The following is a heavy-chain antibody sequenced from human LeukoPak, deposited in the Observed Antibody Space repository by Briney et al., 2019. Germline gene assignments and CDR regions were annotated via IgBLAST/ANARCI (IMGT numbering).Heavy chain of an antibody. J-gene: IGHJ5*02. CDR1: GGAISSYN. CDR2: IYTSGST. D-gene: IGHD6-13*01. CDR3: ARDKAAAGYNWFDP. Sequence: SQTLCLTCTVSGGAISSYNWSWGWQPARQGLEWGGRIYTSGSTNYNPTLESRVTMSVDTSKNQFYLKLSSVTAADTAVYYCARDKAAAGYNWFDPWGQGTLVTVSS. V-gene: IGHV4-4*07.